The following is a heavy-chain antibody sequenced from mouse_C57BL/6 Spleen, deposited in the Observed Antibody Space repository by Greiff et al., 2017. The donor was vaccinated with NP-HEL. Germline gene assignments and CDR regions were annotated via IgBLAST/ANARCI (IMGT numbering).Heavy chain of an antibody. D-gene: IGHD2-3*01. CDR1: GFTFSSYA. CDR3: ARDGDGYFSFAY. J-gene: IGHJ3*01. V-gene: IGHV5-4*01. CDR2: ISDGGSYT. Sequence: EVQGVESGGGLVKPGGSLKLSCAASGFTFSSYAMSWVRQTPEKRLEWVATISDGGSYTYYPDNVKGRFTISRDNAKNNLYLQMSHLKSEDTAMYYCARDGDGYFSFAYWGQGTLVTVSA.